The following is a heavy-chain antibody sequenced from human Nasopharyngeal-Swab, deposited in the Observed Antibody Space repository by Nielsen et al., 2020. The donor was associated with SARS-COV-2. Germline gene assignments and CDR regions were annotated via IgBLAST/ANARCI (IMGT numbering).Heavy chain of an antibody. Sequence: GGSLRLSCAASGFTFSSYAMHWVRQAPGKGLEWVAVISYDGSNKYYADSVKGRFTISRDNSKNTLYLQMNSLRAEDTAVYYCARSYEYYYGSGSYYKGAQDYWGQGTLVTVSS. D-gene: IGHD3-10*01. CDR3: ARSYEYYYGSGSYYKGAQDY. V-gene: IGHV3-30*04. CDR1: GFTFSSYA. J-gene: IGHJ4*02. CDR2: ISYDGSNK.